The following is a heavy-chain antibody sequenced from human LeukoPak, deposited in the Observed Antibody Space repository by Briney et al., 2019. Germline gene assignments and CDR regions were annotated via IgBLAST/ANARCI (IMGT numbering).Heavy chain of an antibody. CDR1: GGSISSYY. D-gene: IGHD6-13*01. CDR2: IYHSGST. Sequence: SETLSLICTVSGGSISSYYWSWIRQPPGKGLEWIGSIYHSGSTYYNPSLKSRVTISVDTSKNQFSLKLSSVTAADTAVYYCARDAGSSSWWDWFDPWGQGTLVTVSS. CDR3: ARDAGSSSWWDWFDP. J-gene: IGHJ5*02. V-gene: IGHV4-38-2*02.